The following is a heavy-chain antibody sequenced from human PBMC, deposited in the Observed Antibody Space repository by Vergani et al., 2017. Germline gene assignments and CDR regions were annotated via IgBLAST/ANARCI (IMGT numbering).Heavy chain of an antibody. CDR3: ARVLPYYDFWSGPFDY. D-gene: IGHD3-3*01. CDR1: GYTFTGYY. J-gene: IGHJ4*02. CDR2: INPNSGGT. Sequence: QVQLVQSGAEVKKPGASVKVSCKASGYTFTGYYMRWVRQAPGQGLEWMGWINPNSGGTNYAQKFQGRVTMTRDTSISTAYMELSRLRSDDTAGYYCARVLPYYDFWSGPFDYWGQGTLVTVSS. V-gene: IGHV1-2*02.